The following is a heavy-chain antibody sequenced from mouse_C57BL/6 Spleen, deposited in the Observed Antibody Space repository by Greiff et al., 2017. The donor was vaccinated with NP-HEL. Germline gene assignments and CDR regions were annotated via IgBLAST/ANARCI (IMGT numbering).Heavy chain of an antibody. J-gene: IGHJ1*03. Sequence: QVQLQQPGAELVKPGASVKLSCKASGYTFTSYWMQWVKQRPGQGLEWIGEIDPSDSYTNYNQKFKGKATLTVDTSSSTAYMQLSSLTSEDSAVYYCARQFRGYFDVWGTGTTVTVSS. V-gene: IGHV1-50*01. CDR3: ARQFRGYFDV. CDR2: IDPSDSYT. CDR1: GYTFTSYW. D-gene: IGHD3-2*02.